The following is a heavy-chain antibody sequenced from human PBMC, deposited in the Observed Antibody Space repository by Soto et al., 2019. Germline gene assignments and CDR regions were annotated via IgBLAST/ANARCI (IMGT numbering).Heavy chain of an antibody. J-gene: IGHJ3*02. CDR1: GFTFSSYA. V-gene: IGHV3-30-3*01. Sequence: QVQLVESGGGVVQPGRSLRLSCAASGFTFSSYAMHWVRQAPGKGLEWVAVISYDGSNKYYADSVKGRFTISRDNSKNTLYLQMNSLRAEDTAVYYCARETAYCGGDCYSGAFDIWGQGTMVTVSS. CDR2: ISYDGSNK. D-gene: IGHD2-21*02. CDR3: ARETAYCGGDCYSGAFDI.